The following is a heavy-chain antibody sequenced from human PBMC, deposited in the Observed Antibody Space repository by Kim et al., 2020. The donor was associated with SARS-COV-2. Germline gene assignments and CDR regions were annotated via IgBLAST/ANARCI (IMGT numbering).Heavy chain of an antibody. Sequence: SVKVSCKASGGTFSSYAISWVRQAPGQGLEWMGGIIPIFGTANYAQKFQGRVTITADESTSTAYMELSSLRSEDTAVYYCARVGGSGNHYYYYGMDVWGQGTTVNVSS. CDR1: GGTFSSYA. J-gene: IGHJ6*02. CDR2: IIPIFGTA. V-gene: IGHV1-69*13. CDR3: ARVGGSGNHYYYYGMDV. D-gene: IGHD3-10*01.